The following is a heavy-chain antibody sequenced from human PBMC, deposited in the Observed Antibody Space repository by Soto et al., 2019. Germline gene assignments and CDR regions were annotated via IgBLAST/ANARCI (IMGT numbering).Heavy chain of an antibody. CDR2: IWYDGSNK. CDR3: ARESEQLERSFDY. Sequence: GGSLRLSCAASGFTFSSYGMHWVRQAPGKGLEWVAVIWYDGSNKYYADSVKGRFTISRDNSKNTLYLQMNSLRAEDTAVYYCARESEQLERSFDYWGQGTLVTVSS. J-gene: IGHJ4*02. CDR1: GFTFSSYG. D-gene: IGHD1-1*01. V-gene: IGHV3-33*01.